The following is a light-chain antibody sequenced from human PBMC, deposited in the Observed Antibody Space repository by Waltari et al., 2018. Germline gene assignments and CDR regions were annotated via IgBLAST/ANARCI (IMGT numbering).Light chain of an antibody. J-gene: IGLJ3*02. CDR1: GSDVGRYDF. CDR3: SSYTTSVTRV. Sequence: QSALTQPASVSGSPGQSITISCTGTGSDVGRYDFVSWYQQYPGKAPKLMSYDVNKRPSETSTRFSGSKTGNTASLTISGLQAEDEADYYCSSYTTSVTRVFGGGTKLTVL. CDR2: DVN. V-gene: IGLV2-14*01.